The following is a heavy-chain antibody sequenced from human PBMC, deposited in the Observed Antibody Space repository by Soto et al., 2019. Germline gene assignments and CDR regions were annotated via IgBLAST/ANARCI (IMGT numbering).Heavy chain of an antibody. V-gene: IGHV3-30*18. J-gene: IGHJ4*02. D-gene: IGHD5-12*01. CDR1: GFTFSSYG. Sequence: QVQLVESGGGVVQPGRSLRLSCAASGFTFSSYGMHWVRQAPGKGLEWVAVISYDGSNKYYADSVKGRFTISRDNSKNTLYLQMNSLRAEDTAVYYCAKERAAEMATMGPAYWGQGTLVTVSS. CDR3: AKERAAEMATMGPAY. CDR2: ISYDGSNK.